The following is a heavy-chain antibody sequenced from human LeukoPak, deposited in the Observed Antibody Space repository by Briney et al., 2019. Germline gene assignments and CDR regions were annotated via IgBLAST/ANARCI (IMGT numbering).Heavy chain of an antibody. D-gene: IGHD2-2*01. CDR1: GGSFSGYY. CDR2: MHHSGST. CDR3: ARYGVWDIVVVPDAHFDY. J-gene: IGHJ4*02. V-gene: IGHV4-34*01. Sequence: SETLSLTCAVYGGSFSGYYWSWIRQPPGRGLEWIGSMHHSGSTFYNPSLKSRVTISVDTSKNQFSLRLSSVTAADTAVYYCARYGVWDIVVVPDAHFDYWGQGTLVTVSS.